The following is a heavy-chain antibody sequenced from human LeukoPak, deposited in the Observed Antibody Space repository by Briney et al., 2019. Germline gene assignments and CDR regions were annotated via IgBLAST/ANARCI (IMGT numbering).Heavy chain of an antibody. Sequence: GESLKISCKGSGYSFTSYWIAWVRQMPGKGLEWMGIIYPADSDTRYSPPFQGQVTISADKSISTAYLRWSSLKASDTAMYSCARSVAGGRASAIDIWGQGTMVTVSS. CDR1: GYSFTSYW. V-gene: IGHV5-51*01. CDR2: IYPADSDT. D-gene: IGHD1-26*01. J-gene: IGHJ3*02. CDR3: ARSVAGGRASAIDI.